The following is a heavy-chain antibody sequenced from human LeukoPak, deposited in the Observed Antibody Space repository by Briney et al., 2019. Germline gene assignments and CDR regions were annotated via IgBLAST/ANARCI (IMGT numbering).Heavy chain of an antibody. CDR2: IIPIFGTA. J-gene: IGHJ4*02. CDR1: GGTFSSYA. CDR3: ARRFCSGGSCIPDF. Sequence: ASVKVSCKASGGTFSSYAISWVRQAPGQGLEWMGGIIPIFGTANYAQKFQGRVTITADKSTSTAYMELSSLRFDDTAVYYCARRFCSGGSCIPDFWGQGTLVTVSS. V-gene: IGHV1-69*06. D-gene: IGHD2-15*01.